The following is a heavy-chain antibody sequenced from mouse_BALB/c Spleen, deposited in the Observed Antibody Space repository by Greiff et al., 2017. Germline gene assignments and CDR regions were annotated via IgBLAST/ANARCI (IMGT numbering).Heavy chain of an antibody. Sequence: EVKLQESGPGLVKPSQSLSLTCTVTDYSITSDYAWNWIRQFPGNKLEWMGYISYSGSTSYNPSLKSRISITRDTSKNQFFLQLNSVTTEDTATYYCARGFAYWGQGTLVTVSA. CDR3: ARGFAY. J-gene: IGHJ3*01. CDR2: ISYSGST. CDR1: DYSITSDYA. V-gene: IGHV3-2*02.